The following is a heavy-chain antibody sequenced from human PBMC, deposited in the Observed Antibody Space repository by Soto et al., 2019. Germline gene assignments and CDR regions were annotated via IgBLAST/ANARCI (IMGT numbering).Heavy chain of an antibody. D-gene: IGHD3-10*01. V-gene: IGHV1-3*01. Sequence: ASVKVSCKASGYTFTSYAMHWVRQAPGQRLEWMGWINAGNGNTKYSQKFQGRVTITRDTSASTAYMELSSLRSEDTAVYYCASGAISYYGMDVWGQGTTVTVSS. CDR2: INAGNGNT. J-gene: IGHJ6*02. CDR3: ASGAISYYGMDV. CDR1: GYTFTSYA.